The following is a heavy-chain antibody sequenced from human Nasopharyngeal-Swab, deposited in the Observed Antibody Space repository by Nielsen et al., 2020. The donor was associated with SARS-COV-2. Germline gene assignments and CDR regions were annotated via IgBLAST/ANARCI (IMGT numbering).Heavy chain of an antibody. CDR1: GFIFSASA. J-gene: IGHJ5*02. Sequence: GGSLRLSCAASGFIFSASAIHWVRQASGKGLEWVGRIGDKDHNYATTYGASVQGRFTISRDDSKNTAFLQMNSLRADDTALYYCAKDLTGYSSSSLGSWGQGTLVTVSS. D-gene: IGHD6-6*01. V-gene: IGHV3-73*01. CDR3: AKDLTGYSSSSLGS. CDR2: IGDKDHNYAT.